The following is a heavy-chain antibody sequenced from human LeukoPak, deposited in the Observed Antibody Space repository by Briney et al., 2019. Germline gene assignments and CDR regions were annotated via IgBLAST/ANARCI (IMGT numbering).Heavy chain of an antibody. CDR3: AKDGVDYGDYSYYFDY. J-gene: IGHJ4*02. CDR2: ISYGGSHK. CDR1: GFTFSTYG. V-gene: IGHV3-30*18. D-gene: IGHD4-17*01. Sequence: PGRSLRLSCAASGFTFSTYGMHWDRQAPGKGLEWVAVISYGGSHKYYADSVKGRFTISRDNSKNTLYLQMNSLRAEDTAVYYCAKDGVDYGDYSYYFDYWGQGILVTVSS.